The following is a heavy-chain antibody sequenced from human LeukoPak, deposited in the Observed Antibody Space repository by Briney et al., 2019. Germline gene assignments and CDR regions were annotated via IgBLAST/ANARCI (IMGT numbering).Heavy chain of an antibody. D-gene: IGHD6-19*01. CDR1: GFTFSSYS. V-gene: IGHV3-21*04. CDR2: ISSSSSYI. Sequence: GGSLRLSCAASGFTFSSYSMNWVRQAPGKGLEWVSSISSSSSYIYYADSVKGRFTISRDNSKNTLYLQMNSLRAEDTAVYYCAKDLLRHGSGWTLDYWGQGTLVTVSS. J-gene: IGHJ4*02. CDR3: AKDLLRHGSGWTLDY.